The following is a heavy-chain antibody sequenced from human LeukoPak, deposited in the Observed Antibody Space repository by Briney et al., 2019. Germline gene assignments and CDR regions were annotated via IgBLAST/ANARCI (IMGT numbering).Heavy chain of an antibody. CDR3: VSRGGDFWSGYDN. Sequence: ASVKVSCKVSGNGVSDLNIQWVRQAPGKGLECMGGFDPEQPATVYAEKFQGRVTMTEDPSTDTAYMELTSLRSEDTAVYYCVSRGGDFWSGYDNWGQGTLVTVSS. CDR1: GNGVSDLN. J-gene: IGHJ4*02. D-gene: IGHD3-3*01. V-gene: IGHV1-24*01. CDR2: FDPEQPAT.